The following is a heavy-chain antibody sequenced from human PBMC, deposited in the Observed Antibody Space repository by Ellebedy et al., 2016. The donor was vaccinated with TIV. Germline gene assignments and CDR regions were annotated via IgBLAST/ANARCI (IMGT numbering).Heavy chain of an antibody. CDR3: AAEVPQASSWID. CDR2: IVVGSGST. V-gene: IGHV1-58*01. CDR1: GFTFGTSA. J-gene: IGHJ4*02. Sequence: SVKVSXXASGFTFGTSALQWVRQPRGQGLEWIGWIVVGSGSTRYAQKFRDRATITRDMSTSTGYMELNSLTPDDTAVYYCAAEVPQASSWIDWGQGTPVTVSS. D-gene: IGHD6-13*01.